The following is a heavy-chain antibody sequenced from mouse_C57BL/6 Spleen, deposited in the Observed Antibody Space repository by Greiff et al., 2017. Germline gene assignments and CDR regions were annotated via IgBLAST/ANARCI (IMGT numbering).Heavy chain of an antibody. J-gene: IGHJ3*01. Sequence: EVKVVESGGDLVKPGGSLKLSCAASGFTFSSYGMSWVRQTPDKRLEWVATISSGGSYTYYPDSVKGRFTISRDNAKNTLYLQMSSLKSEDTAMYYCARPGDYAFAYWGQGTLVTVSA. V-gene: IGHV5-6*01. CDR1: GFTFSSYG. CDR2: ISSGGSYT. D-gene: IGHD2-4*01. CDR3: ARPGDYAFAY.